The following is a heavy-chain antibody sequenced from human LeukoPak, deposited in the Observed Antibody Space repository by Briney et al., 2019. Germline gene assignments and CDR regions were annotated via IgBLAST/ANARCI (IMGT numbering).Heavy chain of an antibody. V-gene: IGHV1-46*01. J-gene: IGHJ4*02. D-gene: IGHD2-2*02. CDR2: INPSGGST. CDR1: GYTFTSYY. CDR3: AREWRDCSSTSCYTDFDY. Sequence: GASVKVSCKASGYTFTSYYMHWVRQAPGQGLEWMGIINPSGGSTSYAQKFQGRVTMTRDTSTSTVYMELSSLRSEDTAVYYCAREWRDCSSTSCYTDFDYWGQGTLVTVSS.